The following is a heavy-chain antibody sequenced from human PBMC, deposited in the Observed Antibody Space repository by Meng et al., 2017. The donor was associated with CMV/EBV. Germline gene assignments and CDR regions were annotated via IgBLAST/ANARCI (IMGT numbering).Heavy chain of an antibody. D-gene: IGHD1-14*01. Sequence: LSCAASGFTFSTYGMNWVRQAQGKGLEWVSSISSSSSYIYYADSVKGRFTISRDNAKNSLYLQMNSLRAEDTAVYYCARGVVTGTDYWGQGTLVTVSS. V-gene: IGHV3-21*01. J-gene: IGHJ4*02. CDR2: ISSSSSYI. CDR1: GFTFSTYG. CDR3: ARGVVTGTDY.